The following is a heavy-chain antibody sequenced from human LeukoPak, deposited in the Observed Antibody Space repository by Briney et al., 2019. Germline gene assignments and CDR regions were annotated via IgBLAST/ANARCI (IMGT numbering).Heavy chain of an antibody. D-gene: IGHD1-26*01. V-gene: IGHV4-4*02. CDR1: AGSISSSKW. J-gene: IGHJ6*02. CDR2: IYLYGTT. CDR3: ARQQWEQQGRDYYFNGLDV. Sequence: PSETLSLTCSVSAGSISSSKWWSWVRQSPVTGLEWIGEIYLYGTTNYNPSLKNRVTMSVDRSKNQFSLKVSSVTVADTAVYYCARQQWEQQGRDYYFNGLDVWGPGTTVIVS.